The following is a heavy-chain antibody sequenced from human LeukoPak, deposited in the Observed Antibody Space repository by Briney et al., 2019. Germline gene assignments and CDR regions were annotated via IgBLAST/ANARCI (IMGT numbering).Heavy chain of an antibody. CDR3: ARGSSFVSYCSGGSCYKGRAFDI. J-gene: IGHJ3*02. V-gene: IGHV4-34*01. Sequence: SETLSLTCAVYGGSFSGYYWSWFRQPPGEGLEWIGEINHSGSTNYNPSLKSRVTISVDTSKNQFSLKLSSVTAADTAVYYCARGSSFVSYCSGGSCYKGRAFDIWGQGTMVTVSS. CDR1: GGSFSGYY. CDR2: INHSGST. D-gene: IGHD2-15*01.